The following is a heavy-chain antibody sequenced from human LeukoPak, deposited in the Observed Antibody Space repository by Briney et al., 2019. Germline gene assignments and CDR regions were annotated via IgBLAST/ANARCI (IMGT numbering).Heavy chain of an antibody. CDR3: AKPLREYYDILAGTVFDY. V-gene: IGHV3-9*01. D-gene: IGHD3-9*01. Sequence: PGGSLRLSCAASGFTFDDYAMHWVRQAPGKGLEWVSGISWNSGSIGYADSVKGRFTISRDNAKNSLYLQMNSLRAEDTALYYCAKPLREYYDILAGTVFDYWGQGTLVTVSS. CDR1: GFTFDDYA. CDR2: ISWNSGSI. J-gene: IGHJ4*02.